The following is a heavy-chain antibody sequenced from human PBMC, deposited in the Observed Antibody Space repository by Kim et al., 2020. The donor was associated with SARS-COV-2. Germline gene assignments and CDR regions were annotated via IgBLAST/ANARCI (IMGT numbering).Heavy chain of an antibody. D-gene: IGHD4-17*01. CDR3: ARDVSNLNYGDYVDY. Sequence: PSLKRRVTISVDTSKNQFSLKLSSVTAADTAVYYCARDVSNLNYGDYVDYWGQGTLVTVSS. V-gene: IGHV4-39*07. J-gene: IGHJ4*02.